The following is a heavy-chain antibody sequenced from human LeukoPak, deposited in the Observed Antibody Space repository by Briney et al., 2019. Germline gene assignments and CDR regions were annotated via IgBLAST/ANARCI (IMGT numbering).Heavy chain of an antibody. V-gene: IGHV1-2*02. D-gene: IGHD3-22*01. Sequence: ASVKVSCKASGYTFTGYYMHWVRQAPGQGLEWMGWINPNSGDTNFAQNFQGRDTMTRDTSISTAYMELSRLRSDDTAVYYCARDTADSSGYYYGHWGQGTLVTVSS. CDR1: GYTFTGYY. CDR3: ARDTADSSGYYYGH. CDR2: INPNSGDT. J-gene: IGHJ4*02.